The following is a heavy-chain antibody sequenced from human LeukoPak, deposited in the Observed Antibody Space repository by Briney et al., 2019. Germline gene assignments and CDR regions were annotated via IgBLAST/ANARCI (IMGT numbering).Heavy chain of an antibody. Sequence: LGGSLRLSCAASEFTVSSNYMSWVRQAPGKGLEWVSVIYSGGNTYYADSVKGRFTISRDNSKNTLYLQMNSLRAEDTAVYYCARELKYYYGSGSYYNWFDPWGQGTLVTVSS. CDR1: EFTVSSNY. D-gene: IGHD3-10*01. J-gene: IGHJ5*02. V-gene: IGHV3-53*01. CDR2: IYSGGNT. CDR3: ARELKYYYGSGSYYNWFDP.